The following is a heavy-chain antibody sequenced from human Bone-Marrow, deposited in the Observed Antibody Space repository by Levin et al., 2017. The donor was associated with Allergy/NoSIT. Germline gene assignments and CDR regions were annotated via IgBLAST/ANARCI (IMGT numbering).Heavy chain of an antibody. D-gene: IGHD3-10*01. CDR1: RFTFSSHG. Sequence: GGSLRLSCAASRFTFSSHGMHWVRQAPGKGLEWVAFIWYDGSNKWYADSVKGRFTISRDNSKNTLYLQMNSLRVEDTAVYYCARERAHWVGAGEDYWGQGTLVTVS. J-gene: IGHJ4*02. CDR2: IWYDGSNK. V-gene: IGHV3-30*02. CDR3: ARERAHWVGAGEDY.